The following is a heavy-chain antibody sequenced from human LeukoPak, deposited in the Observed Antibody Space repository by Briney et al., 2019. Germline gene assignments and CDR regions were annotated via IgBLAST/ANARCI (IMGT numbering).Heavy chain of an antibody. V-gene: IGHV3-66*01. CDR3: ASGITMVRGSYGFDY. CDR2: LYSGGGA. CDR1: GFSVNTNY. Sequence: PGGSLRLSCAASGFSVNTNYMTWVRQAPGKGLEWVSVLYSGGGAYYADSVKDRFTISRDYSQNTLLLQMNSLRAEDTAVYYCASGITMVRGSYGFDYWGQGTLVTVSS. J-gene: IGHJ4*02. D-gene: IGHD3-10*01.